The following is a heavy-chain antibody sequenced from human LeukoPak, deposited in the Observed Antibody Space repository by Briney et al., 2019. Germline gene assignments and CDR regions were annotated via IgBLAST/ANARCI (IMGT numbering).Heavy chain of an antibody. V-gene: IGHV4-4*07. CDR2: IYTSGST. CDR3: ASGNPITVTTDYYYYMDV. CDR1: GGSISSYY. J-gene: IGHJ6*03. Sequence: PSETLSLTCTVSGGSISSYYWSWIRQPAGKGLEWIGRIYTSGSTNYNPSLKSRVTMSVDTSKNQFSLKLSSVTAADTAVYYCASGNPITVTTDYYYYMDVWGKGTTVTVSS. D-gene: IGHD4-17*01.